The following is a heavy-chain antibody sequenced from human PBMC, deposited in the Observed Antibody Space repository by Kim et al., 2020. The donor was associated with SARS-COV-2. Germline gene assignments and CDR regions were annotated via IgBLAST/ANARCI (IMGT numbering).Heavy chain of an antibody. Sequence: SRVTISVDTSKNQFSLKLSSVTAADTAVYYCARDSVAGRTYYYYYGMDVWGQGTTVTVSS. CDR3: ARDSVAGRTYYYYYGMDV. J-gene: IGHJ6*02. V-gene: IGHV4-59*01. D-gene: IGHD6-19*01.